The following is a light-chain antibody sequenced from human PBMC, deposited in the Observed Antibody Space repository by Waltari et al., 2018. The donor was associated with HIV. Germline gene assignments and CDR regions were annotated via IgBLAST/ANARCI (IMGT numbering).Light chain of an antibody. CDR2: GAS. CDR1: QRISGN. J-gene: IGKJ4*01. V-gene: IGKV3-15*01. Sequence: DIVMTQSPATLSASPAERAPLSSMASQRISGNLAWYQQKPGQAPRLLIYGASTRATGIPARFSGSGSRTEFTLTISSLQSEDFAIYYCQQYNNGLTFGGGTKVEIK. CDR3: QQYNNGLT.